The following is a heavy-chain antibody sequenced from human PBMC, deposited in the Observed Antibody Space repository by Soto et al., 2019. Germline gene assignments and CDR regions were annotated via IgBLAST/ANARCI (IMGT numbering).Heavy chain of an antibody. V-gene: IGHV1-18*01. CDR3: ARNGGPYGDYAVVDAFDI. J-gene: IGHJ3*02. D-gene: IGHD4-17*01. Sequence: ASVKVSCKASGYTFTSYGISWVRKAPGQGLEWMGWISAYNGNTNYAQKLQGRVTMTTDTSTSTAYMELRSLRSDDTAVYYCARNGGPYGDYAVVDAFDIWGQGTMVTVS. CDR1: GYTFTSYG. CDR2: ISAYNGNT.